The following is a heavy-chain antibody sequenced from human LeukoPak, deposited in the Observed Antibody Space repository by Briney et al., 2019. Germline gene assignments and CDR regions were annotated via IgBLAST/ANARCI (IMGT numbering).Heavy chain of an antibody. V-gene: IGHV3-11*01. Sequence: GGSLRLSCAASGFTLSDYYMTWIRQAPGKGLEWISHISGSGSTITYADSVKGRFTISRDNAKKSLYLQMNSLRAEDTAVYYCARDPSGMDVWGQGTTVTVSS. CDR1: GFTLSDYY. J-gene: IGHJ6*02. CDR3: ARDPSGMDV. CDR2: ISGSGSTI.